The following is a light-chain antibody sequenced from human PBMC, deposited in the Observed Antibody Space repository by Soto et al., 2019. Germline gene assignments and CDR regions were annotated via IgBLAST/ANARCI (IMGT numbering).Light chain of an antibody. CDR3: QLCNNWPPT. J-gene: IGKJ1*01. V-gene: IGKV3-15*01. Sequence: EIVMTQSPATLSVSPGERVTLSCRASQTVSSNVAWYQQKTGQAPRLLMYDASIRASGTPARFSGSGSGTEFALTISSLQSEDFAVYYCQLCNNWPPTVGQGTKVDIK. CDR2: DAS. CDR1: QTVSSN.